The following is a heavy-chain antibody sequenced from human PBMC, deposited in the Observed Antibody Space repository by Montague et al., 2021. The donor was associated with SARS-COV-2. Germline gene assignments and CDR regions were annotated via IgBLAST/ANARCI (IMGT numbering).Heavy chain of an antibody. CDR3: AREEGDYGGMDV. V-gene: IGHV4-30-2*01. Sequence: TLSLTCAVSGVSISSDGYSWSWIPQPPGKGLEWIGYIYHSGSTYYNPSLKSRVTISVDRTKNQLSLKLSSVTAADTAVYYCAREEGDYGGMDVWCQGTTVTVSS. CDR2: IYHSGST. J-gene: IGHJ6*02. CDR1: GVSISSDGYS. D-gene: IGHD3-16*01.